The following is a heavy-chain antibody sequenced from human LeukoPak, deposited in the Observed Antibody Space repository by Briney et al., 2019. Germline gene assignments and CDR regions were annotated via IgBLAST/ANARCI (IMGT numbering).Heavy chain of an antibody. CDR3: ARGGYSGYDSGYYFDY. J-gene: IGHJ4*02. D-gene: IGHD5-12*01. CDR2: IYYSGST. V-gene: IGHV4-59*01. Sequence: SEILSLTCTVSGGSISSYYWSWIRQPPGKGLEWIGYIYYSGSTNYNPSLKSRVTISVDTSKDQFSLKLSSVTAADTAVYYCARGGYSGYDSGYYFDYWGQGTLVTVSS. CDR1: GGSISSYY.